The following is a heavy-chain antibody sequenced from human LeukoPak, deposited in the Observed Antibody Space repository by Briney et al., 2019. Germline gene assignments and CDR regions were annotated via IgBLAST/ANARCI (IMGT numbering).Heavy chain of an antibody. CDR2: MNHNSGNT. CDR1: GYTFTSYD. J-gene: IGHJ4*02. D-gene: IGHD3-10*01. V-gene: IGHV1-8*01. Sequence: ASVKVSCKASGYTFTSYDINWVRQATGQGLEWMGWMNHNSGNTGYAQKFQGRVTMTRSTSISTAYMELSSLRSEDTAVYYCATFMVRGVIKDYWGQGTLVTVSS. CDR3: ATFMVRGVIKDY.